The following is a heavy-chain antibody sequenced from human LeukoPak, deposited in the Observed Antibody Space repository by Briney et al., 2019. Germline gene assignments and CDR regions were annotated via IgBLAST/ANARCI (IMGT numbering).Heavy chain of an antibody. CDR1: GYSFTSYW. J-gene: IGHJ4*02. D-gene: IGHD1-1*01. CDR3: ARDQAVSDNYYFDY. CDR2: IDPSDSYS. V-gene: IGHV5-10-1*01. Sequence: GESLKISCKGSGYSFTSYWISWVRQMPGKGLEWMGRIDPSDSYSNYSPSFQGHVTISADKSISTAYLQWSSLKASDTAMYYCARDQAVSDNYYFDYWGQGTLVTVSS.